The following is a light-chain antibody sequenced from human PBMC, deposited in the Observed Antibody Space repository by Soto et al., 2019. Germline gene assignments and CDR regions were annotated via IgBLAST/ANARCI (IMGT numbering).Light chain of an antibody. CDR3: QQRSNWPT. J-gene: IGKJ5*01. V-gene: IGKV3D-20*02. CDR2: GTS. CDR1: QSVSSSY. Sequence: EIVLTQSPGTLSLSPWERATLSCRASQSVSSSYLAWYQHKPGQAPRLLISGTSSRATGIPDRFSGSGSGTDFTLTISSLEPEDFAVYYCQQRSNWPTFGQGTRLEIK.